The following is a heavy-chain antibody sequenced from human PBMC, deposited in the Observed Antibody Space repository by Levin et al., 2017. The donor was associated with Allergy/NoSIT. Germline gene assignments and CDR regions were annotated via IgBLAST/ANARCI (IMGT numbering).Heavy chain of an antibody. CDR1: GFTFSSYE. V-gene: IGHV3-48*03. D-gene: IGHD5-18*01. Sequence: GGSLRLSCAASGFTFSSYEMNWVRQAPGKGLEWVSYISSSGSTIYYADSVKGRFTISRDNAKNSLYLQMNSLRAEDTAVYYCARFVDTAMVNWKGPLSWGQGTLVTVSS. CDR2: ISSSGSTI. CDR3: ARFVDTAMVNWKGPLS. J-gene: IGHJ5*02.